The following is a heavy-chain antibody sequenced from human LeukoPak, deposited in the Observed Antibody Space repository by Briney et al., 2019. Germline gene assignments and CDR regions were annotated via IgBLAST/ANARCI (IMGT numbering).Heavy chain of an antibody. CDR2: IYHSGST. V-gene: IGHV4-4*09. CDR1: GGSISSYY. J-gene: IGHJ5*02. Sequence: SETLSLTCTVSGGSISSYYWSWIRQPPGKGLEWIGYIYHSGSTYYNPSLKSRVTISVDRSKNQFSLKLSSVTAADTAVYYCARAVVAAFEFDPWGQGTLVTVSS. CDR3: ARAVVAAFEFDP. D-gene: IGHD2-15*01.